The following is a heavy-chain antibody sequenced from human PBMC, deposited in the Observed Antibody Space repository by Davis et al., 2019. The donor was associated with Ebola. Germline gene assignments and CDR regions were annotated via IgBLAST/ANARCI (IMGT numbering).Heavy chain of an antibody. CDR1: GFTVSTTF. D-gene: IGHD1-26*01. CDR2: MYPDGRT. V-gene: IGHV3-53*01. J-gene: IGHJ4*02. Sequence: GGSLRLSCAVSGFTVSTTFMNWVRQAPGKRPEYVADMYPDGRTFYSGSVRGRFTISRDNSKNTLYLQMNSLRTEDTAVYYCVREDQWAFHYWGQGTLVTVSS. CDR3: VREDQWAFHY.